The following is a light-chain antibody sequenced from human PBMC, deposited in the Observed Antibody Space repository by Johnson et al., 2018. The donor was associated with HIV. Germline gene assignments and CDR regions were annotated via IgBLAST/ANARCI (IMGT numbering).Light chain of an antibody. V-gene: IGLV1-51*02. CDR1: SSDMGNYV. J-gene: IGLJ1*01. Sequence: HSVLTQPPSVSAAPGQKVTISCSGSSSDMGNYVVSWYQQLPGTAPKLLIYETNKRPSGIPDRFSGSKSGTSATLGTTGLQTGDEADYYCGTWDSSLSAYVFGTGTKVTVL. CDR3: GTWDSSLSAYV. CDR2: ETN.